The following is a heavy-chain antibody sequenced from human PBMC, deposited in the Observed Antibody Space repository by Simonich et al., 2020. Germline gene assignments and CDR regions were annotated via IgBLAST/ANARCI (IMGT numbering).Heavy chain of an antibody. CDR2: INPNSGGT. CDR3: ARGRLTGDKGAFDI. Sequence: QGQLVQSGAEGKKPGASVKVSCKASGYTFTGYYMHWVRQAPGQGRGWMGWINPNSGGTNDAQKFQGRVTMTRDTSISTAYMELSRLRSDDTAVYYCARGRLTGDKGAFDIWGQGTMVTVSS. D-gene: IGHD7-27*01. J-gene: IGHJ3*02. CDR1: GYTFTGYY. V-gene: IGHV1-2*02.